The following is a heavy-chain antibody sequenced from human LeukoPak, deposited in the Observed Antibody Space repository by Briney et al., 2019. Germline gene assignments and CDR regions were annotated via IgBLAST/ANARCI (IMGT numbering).Heavy chain of an antibody. CDR3: ARYGALDY. J-gene: IGHJ4*02. Sequence: GGSLRLTCAASGFTFSDYYMNWIRQAPEKGLEWLSYISSTSSHINYADSVKGRFTVSRDNAKNSLYLQMKSLRTEDTAVYYCARYGALDYWGQGTLVTVSS. V-gene: IGHV3-11*06. D-gene: IGHD4-17*01. CDR1: GFTFSDYY. CDR2: ISSTSSHI.